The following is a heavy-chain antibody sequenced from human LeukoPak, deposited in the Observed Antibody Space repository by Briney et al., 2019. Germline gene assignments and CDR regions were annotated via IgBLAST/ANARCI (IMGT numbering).Heavy chain of an antibody. V-gene: IGHV3-48*02. Sequence: GRSLRLSCAASGFTFDDYAMNWVRQAPGKGLEWLSYIRRRSDAINYADSVKGRFTVSRDNAKNSLFLQMNSLRDEDTAVYYCARDDGQGEARNAFDVWGQGTMVTVSS. D-gene: IGHD3-16*01. CDR1: GFTFDDYA. CDR3: ARDDGQGEARNAFDV. J-gene: IGHJ3*01. CDR2: IRRRSDAI.